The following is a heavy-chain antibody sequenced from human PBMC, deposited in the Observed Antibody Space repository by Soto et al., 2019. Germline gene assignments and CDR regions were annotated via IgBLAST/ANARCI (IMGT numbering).Heavy chain of an antibody. J-gene: IGHJ4*02. CDR3: ARVGSGSYYNQYYFDY. CDR1: GGSISSYY. Sequence: NPSETLSLTCTVSGGSISSYYWSWIRQPPGKGLEWIGYIYYSGSTNYNPSLKSRVTISVDTSKNQFSLKLSSVTAADTAVYYCARVGSGSYYNQYYFDYWGQGTLVTVSS. CDR2: IYYSGST. D-gene: IGHD3-10*01. V-gene: IGHV4-59*01.